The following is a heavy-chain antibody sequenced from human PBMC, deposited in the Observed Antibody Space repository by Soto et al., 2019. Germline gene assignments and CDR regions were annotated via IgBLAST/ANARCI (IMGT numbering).Heavy chain of an antibody. CDR1: GGSGGSIISSY. Sequence: PSETLSLTCAVNGGSGGSIISSYRRCIRQPPGKGLEWIGEINHSGSTNYNPSLKSRVTISVDTSKNQFSLKLSSVTAADTAVYYCARGPGGYYGGRWFDPWGQG. CDR2: INHSGST. V-gene: IGHV4-34*01. D-gene: IGHD3-22*01. J-gene: IGHJ5*02. CDR3: ARGPGGYYGGRWFDP.